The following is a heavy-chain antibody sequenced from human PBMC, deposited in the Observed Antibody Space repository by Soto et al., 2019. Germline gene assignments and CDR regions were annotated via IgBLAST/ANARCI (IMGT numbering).Heavy chain of an antibody. J-gene: IGHJ4*02. CDR2: ISGNSANR. V-gene: IGHV3-9*01. Sequence: PGGSLRLSCAASGFRFADYAMHWVRQAPGKGLEWVSGISGNSANRPYADFVKGRFTISRDNAKKYLYLQMNSLSAEDTALYYCAKTSSIAPRLFDYWGQGTLVTVSS. CDR3: AKTSSIAPRLFDY. CDR1: GFRFADYA. D-gene: IGHD6-6*01.